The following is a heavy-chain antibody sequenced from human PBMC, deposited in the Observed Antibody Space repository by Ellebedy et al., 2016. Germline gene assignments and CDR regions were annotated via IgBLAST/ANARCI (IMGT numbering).Heavy chain of an antibody. J-gene: IGHJ3*02. D-gene: IGHD4-17*01. CDR1: GFTVSSNY. CDR2: IYSGGST. V-gene: IGHV3-53*01. CDR3: ASHGDYEYVNAFDI. Sequence: GGSLRLSCAASGFTVSSNYMSWVRQAPGKGLEWVSVIYSGGSTYYADSVKGRFTISRDNSKNTLYLQMNSLRAEDTAVYYCASHGDYEYVNAFDIWGQGTMVTVSS.